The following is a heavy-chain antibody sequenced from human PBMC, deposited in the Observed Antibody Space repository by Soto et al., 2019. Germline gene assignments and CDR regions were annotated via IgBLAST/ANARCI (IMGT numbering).Heavy chain of an antibody. D-gene: IGHD6-19*01. CDR3: ARARLAATEYGMDV. J-gene: IGHJ6*02. CDR1: GFTFSSYS. V-gene: IGHV3-21*01. CDR2: ISSSSSYI. Sequence: GGSLRLSCAASGFTFSSYSMNWVRQAPGKGLEWVSSISSSSSYIYYADSVKGRFTISRDNAKNSLYLQMNSLRAEDTAVYYCARARLAATEYGMDVWGQGTTVTGS.